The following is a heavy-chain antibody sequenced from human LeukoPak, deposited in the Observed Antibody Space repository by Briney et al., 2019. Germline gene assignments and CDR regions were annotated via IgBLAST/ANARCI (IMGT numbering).Heavy chain of an antibody. D-gene: IGHD2-2*01. CDR2: ISGSGGST. V-gene: IGHV3-23*01. Sequence: GGSLRLSCAASGFTFSSYAMSWVRQAPGKGLGWVSAISGSGGSTYYADSVKGRFTISRDNSKNTLYLQMNSLRAEDTAVYYCAKDFHCSSTSCSNFDYWGQGTLVTVSS. CDR1: GFTFSSYA. J-gene: IGHJ4*02. CDR3: AKDFHCSSTSCSNFDY.